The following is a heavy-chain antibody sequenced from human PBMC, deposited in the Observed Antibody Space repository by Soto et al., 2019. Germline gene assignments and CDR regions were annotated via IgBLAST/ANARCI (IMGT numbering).Heavy chain of an antibody. CDR1: GFTFSSYW. J-gene: IGHJ3*01. D-gene: IGHD3-10*01. CDR3: ARPKGSGNAAFVV. Sequence: VQLVESGGGLVQPGGSLRLSCAASGFTFSSYWMHWVRQAPGKGLVGVARIKTDGSCTDYADSVKGRFTISRDNAKNTLYVQMSSLRAEETAVYYCARPKGSGNAAFVVWGQDTMVT. CDR2: IKTDGSCT. V-gene: IGHV3-74*01.